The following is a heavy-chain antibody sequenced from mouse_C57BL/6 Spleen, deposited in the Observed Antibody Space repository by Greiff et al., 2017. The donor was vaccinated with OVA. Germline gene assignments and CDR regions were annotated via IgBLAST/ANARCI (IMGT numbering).Heavy chain of an antibody. CDR1: GYTFTSYW. CDR2: IDPSDSET. D-gene: IGHD2-3*01. V-gene: IGHV1-52*01. Sequence: VKLQQPGAELVRPGSSVKLSCKASGYTFTSYWMHWVKPRPIQGLEWIGNIDPSDSETHYNQKFKDKATLTVDKSSSTAYMQLSSLTSEDSAVYYCARRLYDDHYAMDYWGQGTSVTVSS. J-gene: IGHJ4*01. CDR3: ARRLYDDHYAMDY.